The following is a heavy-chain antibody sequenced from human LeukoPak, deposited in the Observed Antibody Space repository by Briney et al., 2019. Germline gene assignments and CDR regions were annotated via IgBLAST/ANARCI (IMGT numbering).Heavy chain of an antibody. Sequence: GGSLRLSCAASGFTFSSYWMSWVRQAPGKGLEWVANIKQDGSEKYYVDSVKGRFTISRDNAKNSLYLQTNSLRAEDTAVYYCARPAHMGLRYFDWLSYPEDYWGQGTLVTVSS. CDR3: ARPAHMGLRYFDWLSYPEDY. V-gene: IGHV3-7*01. CDR1: GFTFSSYW. CDR2: IKQDGSEK. J-gene: IGHJ4*02. D-gene: IGHD3-9*01.